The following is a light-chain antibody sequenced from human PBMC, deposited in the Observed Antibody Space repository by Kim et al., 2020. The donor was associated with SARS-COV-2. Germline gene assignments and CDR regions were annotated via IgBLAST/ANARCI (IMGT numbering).Light chain of an antibody. Sequence: ALGQKVRLTCQGDSLRSYYATWYKQRPGQAPILVIYGKNTRPSGIPDRFSGSSSGNTASLTITGTQAGDEADYYCNSRDSNDNVVFGGGTQLTVL. V-gene: IGLV3-19*01. J-gene: IGLJ2*01. CDR2: GKN. CDR3: NSRDSNDNVV. CDR1: SLRSYY.